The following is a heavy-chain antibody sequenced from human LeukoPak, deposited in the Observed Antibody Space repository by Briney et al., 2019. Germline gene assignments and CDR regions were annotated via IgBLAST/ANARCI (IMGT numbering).Heavy chain of an antibody. V-gene: IGHV1-69*13. Sequence: SVKVSCKASGGTXSSHAISGVRQAPGQGLEWMGGIIPIFGTANYAQKFQGRVTITADESTSTAYMELSSLRSEDTAVYYCARDGEEWLPQRYYYGMDVWGQGTTVTVSS. CDR3: ARDGEEWLPQRYYYGMDV. J-gene: IGHJ6*02. D-gene: IGHD5-12*01. CDR2: IIPIFGTA. CDR1: GGTXSSHA.